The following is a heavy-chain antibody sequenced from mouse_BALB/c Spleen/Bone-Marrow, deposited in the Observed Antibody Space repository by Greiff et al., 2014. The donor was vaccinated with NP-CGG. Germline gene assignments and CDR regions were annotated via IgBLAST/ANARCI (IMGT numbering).Heavy chain of an antibody. CDR3: ARWGRLLGY. J-gene: IGHJ2*01. V-gene: IGHV1S127*01. CDR1: GYSFTSYW. Sequence: QVQLQQSGPQLVRPGASVKISCKASGYSFTSYWMHWVKQRPGQGLEWIGMIDPSDSETRLNQKFKDKATLTVDKSSSTAYMQLSSPTSEESTFYYCARWGRLLGYWGQGTTLTVSS. CDR2: IDPSDSET. D-gene: IGHD1-2*01.